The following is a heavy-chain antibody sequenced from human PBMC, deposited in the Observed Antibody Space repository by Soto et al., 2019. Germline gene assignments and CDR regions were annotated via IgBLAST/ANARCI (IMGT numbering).Heavy chain of an antibody. CDR3: ARDLYARAGNLDY. Sequence: SQTLSLTCAISGDSVSINSAAWNWIRQSPSGGLEWLGRTYYRSKWYSVSAVSVKSRATIKPDTSKNQFSLQLNSVTPEDTAVYYCARDLYARAGNLDYWGQGTLVTVSS. D-gene: IGHD6-13*01. CDR1: GDSVSINSAA. CDR2: TYYRSKWYS. J-gene: IGHJ4*02. V-gene: IGHV6-1*01.